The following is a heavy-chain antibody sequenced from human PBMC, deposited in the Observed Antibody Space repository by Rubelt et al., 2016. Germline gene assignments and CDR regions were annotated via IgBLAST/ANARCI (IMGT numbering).Heavy chain of an antibody. CDR1: GGTFRSYA. CDR2: IVVGSGKH. V-gene: IGHV1-69*06. CDR3: ARDQLALYAFDI. D-gene: IGHD1-1*01. J-gene: IGHJ3*02. Sequence: QVQLVQSGAEVKKPGSSVMVSCKASGGTFRSYAISWVRQAPGQGLEWIGWIVVGSGKHNYAQKFQERVTITRDMSTSTAYMELSSLRSEDTAVYYCARDQLALYAFDIWGQGTMVTVSS.